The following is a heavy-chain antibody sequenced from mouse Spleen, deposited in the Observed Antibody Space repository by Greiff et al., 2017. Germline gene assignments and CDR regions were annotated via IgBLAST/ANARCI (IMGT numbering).Heavy chain of an antibody. CDR1: GFTFTDYY. D-gene: IGHD2-5*01. Sequence: DVKLVESGGGLVQPGGSLSLSCAASGFTFTDYYMSWVRQPPGKALEWLGFIRNKANGYTTEYSASVKGRFTISRDNSQSILYLQMNALRAEDSATYFCATYYSKEDYFDYWGQGTTLTVSS. V-gene: IGHV7-3*01. CDR2: IRNKANGYTT. CDR3: ATYYSKEDYFDY. J-gene: IGHJ2*01.